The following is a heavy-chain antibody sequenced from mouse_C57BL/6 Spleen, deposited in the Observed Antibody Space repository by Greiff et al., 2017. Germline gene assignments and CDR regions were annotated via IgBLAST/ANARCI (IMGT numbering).Heavy chain of an antibody. V-gene: IGHV3-6*01. D-gene: IGHD2-5*01. J-gene: IGHJ2*01. CDR3: ARDSNYEEGFDY. CDR2: ISYDGSN. Sequence: EVKLMESGPGLVKPSQSLSLTCSVTGYSITSGYYWNWIRQFPGNKLEWMGYISYDGSNNYNQSLKNRISITLDTSKTQFFLKLNSVTTEDTATYDCARDSNYEEGFDYWGQGTTLTVAS. CDR1: GYSITSGYY.